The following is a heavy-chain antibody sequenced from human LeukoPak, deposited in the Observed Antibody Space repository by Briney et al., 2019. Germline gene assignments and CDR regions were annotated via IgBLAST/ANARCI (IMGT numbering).Heavy chain of an antibody. D-gene: IGHD2-2*01. CDR1: GGSITNLNYY. Sequence: PSETLSLTCTVSGGSITNLNYYWTWIRQPAGKRMEWIGRIYTSGGTNYNPSLKSRVTMSVDKSKNQISLNLASLTAADTALYYCAGRGSSSGTFDIWGPGTFVTVSS. CDR3: AGRGSSSGTFDI. J-gene: IGHJ3*02. CDR2: IYTSGGT. V-gene: IGHV4-61*02.